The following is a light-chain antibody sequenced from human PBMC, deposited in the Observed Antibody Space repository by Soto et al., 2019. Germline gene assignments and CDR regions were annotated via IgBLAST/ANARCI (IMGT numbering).Light chain of an antibody. V-gene: IGKV1-5*01. CDR1: QNISVW. CDR3: QQYDSSSPT. CDR2: DAS. Sequence: DIQMTQSPSTLSASVGDGVTITCRASQNISVWLAWSQQRPGKAPKFLMYDASSLETGFPSRFSGSGSGTECTLTIRSLQPDDSATYYGQQYDSSSPTFGQGTKLEIQ. J-gene: IGKJ2*01.